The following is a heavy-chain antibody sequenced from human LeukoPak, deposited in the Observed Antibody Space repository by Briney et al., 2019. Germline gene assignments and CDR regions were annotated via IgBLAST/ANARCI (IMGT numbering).Heavy chain of an antibody. V-gene: IGHV1-8*01. CDR2: MNPNSGNT. CDR3: ARTPSAIPDSYYYYGMDV. CDR1: GYTFTSYD. J-gene: IGHJ6*02. Sequence: ASVKVSCKASGYTFTSYDINWVRQATGQGLEWMGWMNPNSGNTGYAQKFQGRVTMTRNTSISTAYMELSSLRSEDTAVYYCARTPSAIPDSYYYYGMDVWGQGTTVTVSS. D-gene: IGHD2-21*02.